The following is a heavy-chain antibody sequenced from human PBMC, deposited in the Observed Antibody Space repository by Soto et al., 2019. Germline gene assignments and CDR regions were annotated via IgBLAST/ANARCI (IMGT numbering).Heavy chain of an antibody. CDR3: ARLTRDVRFGELFRVGYYYYGMDI. D-gene: IGHD3-10*01. Sequence: SETLSLTCTVSGGSISSSSYYWGWIRQPPGKGLEWIGSFYYSGSTYYNPSLKSRVTISVDTSKNQFSLKLSSVTAADTAVYYCARLTRDVRFGELFRVGYYYYGMDIWGQGTTVTVSS. CDR2: FYYSGST. V-gene: IGHV4-39*01. J-gene: IGHJ6*02. CDR1: GGSISSSSYY.